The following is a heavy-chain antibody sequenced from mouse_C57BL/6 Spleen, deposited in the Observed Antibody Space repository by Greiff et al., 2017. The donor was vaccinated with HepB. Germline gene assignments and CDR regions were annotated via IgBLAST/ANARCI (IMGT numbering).Heavy chain of an antibody. CDR2: IYPGSGST. Sequence: QVHVKQPGAELVKPGASVKMSCKASGYTFTSYWITWVKQRPGQGLEWIGDIYPGSGSTNYNEKFKSKATLTVDTSSSTAYMQLSSLTSEDSAVYYCARNGVYFDYWGQGTTLTVSS. D-gene: IGHD1-1*01. V-gene: IGHV1-55*01. J-gene: IGHJ2*01. CDR1: GYTFTSYW. CDR3: ARNGVYFDY.